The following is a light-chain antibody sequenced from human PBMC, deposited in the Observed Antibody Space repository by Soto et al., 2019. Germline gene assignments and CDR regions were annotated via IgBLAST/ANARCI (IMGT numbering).Light chain of an antibody. CDR2: YAS. Sequence: EIVLTQSPATLSLSPGERATLSCRASQSVSSYLAWYQQKPGQAPRLLMYYASNRATDIPARFSGSGSGTDFTLTISSLEPEDFAVYYCLQRSGWPWTFGQGTRVEIK. V-gene: IGKV3-11*01. CDR3: LQRSGWPWT. J-gene: IGKJ1*01. CDR1: QSVSSY.